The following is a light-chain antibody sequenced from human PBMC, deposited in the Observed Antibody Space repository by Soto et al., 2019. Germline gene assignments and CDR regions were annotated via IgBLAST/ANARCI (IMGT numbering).Light chain of an antibody. J-gene: IGLJ2*01. Sequence: QSAPTQPPSASGSPGQSVTFSCTGTSSDVGGYNYVSWYQQYPGKAPKLMIYAVYKRPSGVPYRFSGSKSGNTASLTVSGLQPEDEADYYCSAYAGSSTWVFGGGTKLTVL. CDR2: AVY. CDR3: SAYAGSSTWV. V-gene: IGLV2-8*01. CDR1: SSDVGGYNY.